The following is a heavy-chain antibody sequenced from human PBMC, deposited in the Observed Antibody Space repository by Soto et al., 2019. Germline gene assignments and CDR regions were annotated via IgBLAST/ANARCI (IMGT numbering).Heavy chain of an antibody. CDR3: ARGPPWLGPHWYFDL. V-gene: IGHV4-34*01. CDR2: INHSGST. J-gene: IGHJ2*01. D-gene: IGHD6-19*01. CDR1: GGSFSGYY. Sequence: SETLSLTCAVYGGSFSGYYWSWIRQPPGKGLEWIGEINHSGSTNYNPSLKSRVTISVDTSKNQFSLKLSSVTAADTAVYYCARGPPWLGPHWYFDLWGRGTLVTVSS.